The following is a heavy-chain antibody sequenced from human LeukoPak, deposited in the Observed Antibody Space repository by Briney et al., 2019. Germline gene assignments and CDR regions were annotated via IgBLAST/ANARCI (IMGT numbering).Heavy chain of an antibody. D-gene: IGHD6-13*01. V-gene: IGHV1-46*01. CDR2: IYPGGGT. CDR1: GYAFTTYY. Sequence: ASVKVSCKASGYAFTTYYMHWVRRAPGQGLEWMGVIYPGGGTTYAPKFQGRVTLTRDTFTSTVKLELSSLRSEDTAVYYCARDPIEAAVDFDYWGQGTLVTVSS. J-gene: IGHJ4*02. CDR3: ARDPIEAAVDFDY.